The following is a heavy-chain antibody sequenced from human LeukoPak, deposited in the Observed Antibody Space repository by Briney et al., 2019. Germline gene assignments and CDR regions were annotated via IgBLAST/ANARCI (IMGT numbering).Heavy chain of an antibody. D-gene: IGHD6-19*01. CDR2: ISAYNGNT. CDR3: ARGIEWHSSGWYDY. CDR1: GYTFTSYG. Sequence: ASVKVSCKASGYTFTSYGISWVRQAPGQGLEWMGWISAYNGNTNYAQKFQGRVTMTRDTSISTAYMELSRLRSDDTAVYYCARGIEWHSSGWYDYWGQGTLVTVSS. V-gene: IGHV1-18*01. J-gene: IGHJ4*02.